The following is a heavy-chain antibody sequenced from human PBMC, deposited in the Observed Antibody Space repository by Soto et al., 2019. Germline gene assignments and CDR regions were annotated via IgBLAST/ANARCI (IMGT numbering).Heavy chain of an antibody. CDR3: AKETVNTKGAFDI. CDR1: GFTFSNND. D-gene: IGHD4-17*01. J-gene: IGHJ3*02. V-gene: IGHV3-23*01. Sequence: EVQLLESGGGLVQPGGSLRLSCAASGFTFSNNDMSWVRQAPGKGLEWVSTISRSGDSTYYADSVIGRFTISRGDSKTSLYLQMNSLRVEDSAVYYCAKETVNTKGAFDIWGQGTMVTVSS. CDR2: ISRSGDST.